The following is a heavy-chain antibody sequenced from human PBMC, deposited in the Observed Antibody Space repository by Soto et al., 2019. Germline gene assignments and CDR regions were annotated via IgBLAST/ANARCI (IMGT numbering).Heavy chain of an antibody. Sequence: GGSLRLSSSASGFTFSSYARHWVRQAPGKGLEYVSAISSNGGSTYYADSVKGRFTISRDNSKNTLYLQMSSLRAEDTAVYYCVKEGVVAAVYGMDVWGQGTTVTVSS. D-gene: IGHD2-15*01. J-gene: IGHJ6*02. CDR2: ISSNGGST. CDR1: GFTFSSYA. V-gene: IGHV3-64D*08. CDR3: VKEGVVAAVYGMDV.